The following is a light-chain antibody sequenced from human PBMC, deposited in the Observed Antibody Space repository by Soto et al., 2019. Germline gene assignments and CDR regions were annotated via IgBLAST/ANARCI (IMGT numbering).Light chain of an antibody. Sequence: EIVMTQSPATLSVSPGERATLSCRASQSVSNKLVWYQQKPGQAPRLLIYAASTRATGIPARFSGSGSETEFTLTISSLQSEDLAVYYCQQYANWPKTVGQGTKVDI. J-gene: IGKJ1*01. CDR3: QQYANWPKT. V-gene: IGKV3-15*01. CDR1: QSVSNK. CDR2: AAS.